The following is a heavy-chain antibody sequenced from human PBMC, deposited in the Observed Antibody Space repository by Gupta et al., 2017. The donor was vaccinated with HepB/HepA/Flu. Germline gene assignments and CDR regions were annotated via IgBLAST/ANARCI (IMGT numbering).Heavy chain of an antibody. CDR3: ARVRRVYYYDSGSFSFGDD. D-gene: IGHD3-10*01. Sequence: QVQLQQWGAGLLKPPETLSLTCAVSDGSFRGHSWAWIRQPPGKGLESIGEINPSGVTDDNPSLGSRVTISHDRSRQQIYLNLNSVTATDTATYYCARVRRVYYYDSGSFSFGDDWGQGTRGTVSS. CDR2: INPSGVT. J-gene: IGHJ4*02. V-gene: IGHV4-34*01. CDR1: DGSFRGHS.